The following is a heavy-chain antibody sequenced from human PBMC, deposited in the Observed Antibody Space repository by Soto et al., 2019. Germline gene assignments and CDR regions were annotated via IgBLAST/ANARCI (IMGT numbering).Heavy chain of an antibody. V-gene: IGHV3-33*01. D-gene: IGHD6-19*01. Sequence: QVHLVESGGGVVQPGRSLRLSCAASGFTFRGYAMHWVRQAPGKGLDWVAVIWYDGSNKYYSDSVEGRFTISRDNSKNMVYLEMNSLRAEDTAVYYCARDRVAGTSRSSVYFDYWGQGTQVTVSS. CDR2: IWYDGSNK. J-gene: IGHJ4*02. CDR3: ARDRVAGTSRSSVYFDY. CDR1: GFTFRGYA.